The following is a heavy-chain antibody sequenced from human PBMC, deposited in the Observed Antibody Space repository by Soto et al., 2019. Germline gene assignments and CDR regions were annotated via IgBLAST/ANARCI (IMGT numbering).Heavy chain of an antibody. CDR3: AKDYQGYCSSTSCYAGAFDI. D-gene: IGHD2-2*01. J-gene: IGHJ3*02. Sequence: EVQLVESGGGLVQPGRSLRLSCAASGFTFDDYAMHWVRQAPGKGLEWVSGISWNSGSIGYADSVKGRFTISRDNAKNSLYLQMNSLRAEDTALYCCAKDYQGYCSSTSCYAGAFDIWGQGTMVTVSS. CDR1: GFTFDDYA. CDR2: ISWNSGSI. V-gene: IGHV3-9*01.